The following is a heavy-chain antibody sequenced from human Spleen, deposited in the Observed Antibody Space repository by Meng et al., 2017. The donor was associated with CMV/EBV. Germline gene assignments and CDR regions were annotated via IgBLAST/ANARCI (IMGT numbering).Heavy chain of an antibody. J-gene: IGHJ4*02. CDR2: ISGSGGST. V-gene: IGHV3-23*01. CDR1: GFTFTTYG. CDR3: AKAHDFWSGYYDY. D-gene: IGHD3-3*01. Sequence: GESLKISCVASGFTFTTYGMHWVRQAPGKGLEWVSAISGSGGSTYYADSVKGRFTISRDNSKNTLYLQMNSLRAEDTAVYYCAKAHDFWSGYYDYWGQGTLVTVSS.